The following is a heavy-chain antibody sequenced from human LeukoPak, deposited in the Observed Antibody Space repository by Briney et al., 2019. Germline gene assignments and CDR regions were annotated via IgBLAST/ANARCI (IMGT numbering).Heavy chain of an antibody. CDR3: ARDGVAPGIYFDY. CDR2: INRDGSEK. D-gene: IGHD2-2*01. CDR1: RFTFSSHW. V-gene: IGHV3-7*05. J-gene: IGHJ4*02. Sequence: GGSLRLSCVVSRFTFSSHWMSWVRQAPGKGLEWVANINRDGSEKYYVDSAKGRFTISRDNAKNSLYLQMDSLRAEDTAVYFCARDGVAPGIYFDYWGRGTLVTVSS.